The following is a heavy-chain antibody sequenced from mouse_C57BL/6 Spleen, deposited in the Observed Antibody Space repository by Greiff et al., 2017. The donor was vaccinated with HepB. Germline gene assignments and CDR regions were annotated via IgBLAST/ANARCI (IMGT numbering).Heavy chain of an antibody. V-gene: IGHV1-81*01. D-gene: IGHD3-2*02. CDR3: ARSMGDSSGYVRTFAY. Sequence: QVQLQQSGAELARPGASVKLSCKASGYTFTSYGISWVMQRTGQGLEWIGEIYPRSGNTYYNEKFKGKATLTADKSSSTAYMELRSLTSEDAAVYFCARSMGDSSGYVRTFAYWGQGTLVTVSA. CDR1: GYTFTSYG. CDR2: IYPRSGNT. J-gene: IGHJ3*01.